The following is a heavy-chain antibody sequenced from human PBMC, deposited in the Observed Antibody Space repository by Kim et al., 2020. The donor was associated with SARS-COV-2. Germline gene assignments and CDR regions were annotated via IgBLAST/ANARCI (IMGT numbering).Heavy chain of an antibody. D-gene: IGHD6-6*01. CDR2: INTNTGNP. J-gene: IGHJ4*02. V-gene: IGHV7-4-1*02. CDR1: GYIFRNYG. CDR3: AILRDLRPH. Sequence: ASVKVSCKASGYIFRNYGVNWVRQAPGQGLEWMGWINTNTGNPTYAQGFTGRFVFSLDTSVSTAYLQISSLKAEDTAIYYCAILRDLRPHWGQGTLVTVSS.